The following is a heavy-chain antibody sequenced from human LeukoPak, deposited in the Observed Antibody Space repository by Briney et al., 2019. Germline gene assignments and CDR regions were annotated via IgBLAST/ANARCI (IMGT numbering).Heavy chain of an antibody. D-gene: IGHD2-8*01. CDR1: GFTFDEYG. CDR3: ARGSGVLLEEAFDI. J-gene: IGHJ3*02. CDR2: INWNGDST. Sequence: GGSLRLSCAASGFTFDEYGMSWVRQVPGKGLEWVSGINWNGDSTGYTDSVKGRFTISRDNAKNSLYLQMNSLRAEDSALYYCARGSGVLLEEAFDIWGQGTMVTVSS. V-gene: IGHV3-20*04.